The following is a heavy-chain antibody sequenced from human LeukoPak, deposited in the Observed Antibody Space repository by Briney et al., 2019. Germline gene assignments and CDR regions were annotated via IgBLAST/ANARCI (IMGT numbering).Heavy chain of an antibody. CDR1: GFTFSSYG. Sequence: GGSLSLYCEASGFTFSSYGMNWGRQAPGKGPEWFSSISSSSSYIYYADSVKGRFTISRDNAKNSLYLQMNSLRAEDTAVYYCARERNYVWGSYRPDYWGQGTLVTVSS. D-gene: IGHD3-16*02. J-gene: IGHJ4*02. V-gene: IGHV3-21*01. CDR2: ISSSSSYI. CDR3: ARERNYVWGSYRPDY.